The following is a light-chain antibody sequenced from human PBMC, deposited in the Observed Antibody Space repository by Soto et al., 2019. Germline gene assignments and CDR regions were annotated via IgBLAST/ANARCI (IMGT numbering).Light chain of an antibody. CDR2: GAS. V-gene: IGKV3-15*01. Sequence: EIVMTQSPATLSVSPGERATLSCRASQSVSSNLAWHHQKPGQAPRLLIYGASTRATGIPARFSGSGSGTEFTLTISSLQSEDFAVYYCQQYNNWPPMYTFGQGTKLEIK. J-gene: IGKJ2*01. CDR1: QSVSSN. CDR3: QQYNNWPPMYT.